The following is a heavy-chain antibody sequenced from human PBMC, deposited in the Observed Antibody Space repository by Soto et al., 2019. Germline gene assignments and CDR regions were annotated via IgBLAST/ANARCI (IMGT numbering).Heavy chain of an antibody. Sequence: EVQLLESGGGLVQSGGSLRLSCAASGFTFTGYAMNWVRQAPGKGLEWVSSITGSGGTTYYADSVKGRFTISRDNSKNTLYLQMNSLRAEDTAVYYCTKGRGDSSSSPYFDYWGQGALVTVSS. V-gene: IGHV3-23*01. CDR2: ITGSGGTT. CDR1: GFTFTGYA. J-gene: IGHJ4*02. D-gene: IGHD6-6*01. CDR3: TKGRGDSSSSPYFDY.